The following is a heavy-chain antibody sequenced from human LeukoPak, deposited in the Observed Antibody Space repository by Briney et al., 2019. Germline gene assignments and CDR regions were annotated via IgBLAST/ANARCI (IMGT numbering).Heavy chain of an antibody. CDR1: GGSFSGYY. J-gene: IGHJ5*02. CDR3: ARGRLDCSVGSCYSPGFDP. V-gene: IGHV4-34*01. CDR2: INHSGST. Sequence: SETLSLTCAVYGGSFSGYYWSWIRQPPGKGLEWIGEINHSGSTNYNPSLKSRVTISVDTSKNQFSLKLSSVTAADTAVYYCARGRLDCSVGSCYSPGFDPWGQGTLVTVSS. D-gene: IGHD2-15*01.